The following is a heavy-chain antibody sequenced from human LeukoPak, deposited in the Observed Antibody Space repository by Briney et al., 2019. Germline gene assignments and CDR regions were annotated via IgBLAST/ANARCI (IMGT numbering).Heavy chain of an antibody. CDR1: GFTFSSYS. J-gene: IGHJ5*02. V-gene: IGHV3-21*01. D-gene: IGHD2-8*02. CDR2: ISSSSYI. CDR3: ARGLGYCTGGVCYNWFDP. Sequence: GGSLRLSCAASGFTFSSYSMNWVRQAPGKGLEWVSSISSSSYIYYADSVKGRFTISRDNARNSLYLQMNSLRAEDTAVYYCARGLGYCTGGVCYNWFDPWGQGTLVTVSS.